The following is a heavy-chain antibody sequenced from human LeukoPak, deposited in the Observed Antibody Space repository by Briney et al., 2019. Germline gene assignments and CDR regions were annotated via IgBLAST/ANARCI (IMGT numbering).Heavy chain of an antibody. CDR3: ARGVYGSGSYLSFYYMDV. CDR1: GGSFSGYY. V-gene: IGHV4-34*01. J-gene: IGHJ6*03. Sequence: KASETLSLTCAVYGGSFSGYYWSWIRQPPGKGLEWIGEINHSGSTNYNPSLKSRVTISVDTSKNQFSLKLSSVTAADTAVYYCARGVYGSGSYLSFYYMDVWGKGTTVTVSS. CDR2: INHSGST. D-gene: IGHD3-10*01.